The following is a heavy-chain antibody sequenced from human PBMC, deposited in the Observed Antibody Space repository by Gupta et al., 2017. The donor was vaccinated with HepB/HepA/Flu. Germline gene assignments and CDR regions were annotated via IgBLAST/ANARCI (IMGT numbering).Heavy chain of an antibody. D-gene: IGHD5-12*01. CDR1: GFTFSSYG. Sequence: QVQLVESGGGVVQPGRSLRLSCAASGFTFSSYGMHWVRQAPGKGLEWVAVIWYDGSNKYYADSVKGRFTISRDNSKNTLYLQMNSLRAEDTAVYYCARVGGYLEFAYFDYWGQGTLVTVSS. CDR2: IWYDGSNK. J-gene: IGHJ4*02. V-gene: IGHV3-33*01. CDR3: ARVGGYLEFAYFDY.